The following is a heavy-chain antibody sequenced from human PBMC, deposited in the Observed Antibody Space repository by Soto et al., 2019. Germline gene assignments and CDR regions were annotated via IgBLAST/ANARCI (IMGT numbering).Heavy chain of an antibody. D-gene: IGHD5-12*01. CDR2: IYWDDDK. CDR3: ARATGGGYVSYYYYGMDV. J-gene: IGHJ6*02. V-gene: IGHV2-5*02. Sequence: GSGPTLVNPTQTLTLTCTFSGFSLSTSGVGVGWIRQPPGKALEWLALIYWDDDKRYSPSLKSRLTITKDTSKNQVVLTMTNMDPVDTATYYCARATGGGYVSYYYYGMDVWGQGTTVTVSS. CDR1: GFSLSTSGVG.